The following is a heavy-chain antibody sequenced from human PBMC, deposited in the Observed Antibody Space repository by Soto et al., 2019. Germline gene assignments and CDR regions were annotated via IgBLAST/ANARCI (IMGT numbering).Heavy chain of an antibody. CDR3: ARDYYGMDV. CDR2: TYQSGSA. Sequence: SQTLSLTCTVSGGSISSGGYSWTWIRQSPGKGLEWIGYTYQSGSAYYNPSLKSRVTISVDRSKNQFSLKLTSVTAADTAVYYCARDYYGMDVWGQGTTVTVSS. CDR1: GGSISSGGYS. J-gene: IGHJ6*02. V-gene: IGHV4-30-2*06.